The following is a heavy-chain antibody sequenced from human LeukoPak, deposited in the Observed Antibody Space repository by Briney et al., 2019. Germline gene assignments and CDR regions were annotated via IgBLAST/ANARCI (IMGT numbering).Heavy chain of an antibody. Sequence: GGSLRLSCAASGFTFSSYSMNWVRQAPGKGLEWVSSISSSSSYIYYADSVKGRFTISRDNAKNSLYLQMNSLRAEGTAVYYCAREGPEGSSWMWFDYWGQGTLVTVSS. V-gene: IGHV3-21*01. CDR3: AREGPEGSSWMWFDY. CDR2: ISSSSSYI. J-gene: IGHJ4*02. D-gene: IGHD6-13*01. CDR1: GFTFSSYS.